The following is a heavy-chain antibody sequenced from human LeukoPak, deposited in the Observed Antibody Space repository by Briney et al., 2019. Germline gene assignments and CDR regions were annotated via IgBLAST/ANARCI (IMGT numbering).Heavy chain of an antibody. CDR3: ARGRKPSSRLQTTRYYYYYMDV. D-gene: IGHD4-11*01. J-gene: IGHJ6*03. Sequence: PSETLSLTCAVYGGSFSGYYWSWIRQPPGKGLEWIGEINHSGSTNYNPSLKSRVTISVDTSKNQFSLKLSSVTAADTAVYYCARGRKPSSRLQTTRYYYYYMDVWGKGTTVTISS. V-gene: IGHV4-34*01. CDR2: INHSGST. CDR1: GGSFSGYY.